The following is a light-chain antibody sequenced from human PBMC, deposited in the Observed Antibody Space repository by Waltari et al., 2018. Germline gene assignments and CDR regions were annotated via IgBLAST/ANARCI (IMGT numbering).Light chain of an antibody. J-gene: IGLJ2*01. CDR2: EVS. V-gene: IGLV2-8*01. CDR3: ASRGASKV. CDR1: SSYVGAYKY. Sequence: QSALTQPPSASGSPGQSVPIPCTGTSSYVGAYKYVSWYQQHPGKAPKLLIYEVSKRASGVPDRFSGSKSGNTASLTVSGLQAEDEADYYCASRGASKVFGGGTKLTVL.